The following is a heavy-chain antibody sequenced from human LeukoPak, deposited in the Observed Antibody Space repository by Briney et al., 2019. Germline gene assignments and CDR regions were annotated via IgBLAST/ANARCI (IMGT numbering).Heavy chain of an antibody. CDR1: GGSVSSSSYY. Sequence: SETLSLTCTVSGGSVSSSSYYWSWIRQPPGQGLQWIGYIYYSGSTNYNPSLKSRVTISIDTSKNQFSLNLSSVTAADTAVYYCGRDRAKLSRDGAAYYFDSWGQGILLTVSS. D-gene: IGHD3-10*01. J-gene: IGHJ4*02. CDR2: IYYSGST. V-gene: IGHV4-61*01. CDR3: GRDRAKLSRDGAAYYFDS.